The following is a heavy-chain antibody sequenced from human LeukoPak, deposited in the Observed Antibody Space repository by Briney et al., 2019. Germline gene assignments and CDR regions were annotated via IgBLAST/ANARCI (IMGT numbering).Heavy chain of an antibody. CDR2: IYYSGST. V-gene: IGHV4-61*08. Sequence: SSETLSLTCTVSGGSISSGGYYWSWIRQHPGKGLEWIGYIYYSGSTNYNPSLKSRVTISVDTSKNQFSLKLSSVTAADTAVYYCARDNDFWSGSNYYYYYMDVWGKGTTVTVSS. CDR1: GGSISSGGYY. D-gene: IGHD3-3*01. CDR3: ARDNDFWSGSNYYYYYMDV. J-gene: IGHJ6*03.